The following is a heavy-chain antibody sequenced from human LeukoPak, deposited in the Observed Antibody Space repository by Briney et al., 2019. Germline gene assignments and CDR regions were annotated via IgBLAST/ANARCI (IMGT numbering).Heavy chain of an antibody. D-gene: IGHD6-19*01. CDR1: GFTFSSYW. CDR2: IKQDSGEK. CDR3: ARSSGWYGDY. J-gene: IGHJ4*02. Sequence: GGSLRLSCEASGFTFSSYWMGWVRQAPGKGLEWVANIKQDSGEKYYVDSVKGRFTISRDNANNSLYLQMNSLRAEDTAVYYCARSSGWYGDYWGQGTLVTVSS. V-gene: IGHV3-7*01.